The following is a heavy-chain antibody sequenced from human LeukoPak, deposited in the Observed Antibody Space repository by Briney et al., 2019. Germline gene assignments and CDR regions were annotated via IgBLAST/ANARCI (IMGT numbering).Heavy chain of an antibody. J-gene: IGHJ4*02. CDR3: AKDMQRLRRPTIQYFDY. CDR2: IRYDGSNK. Sequence: GGSLRLSCAASGFTFSSYGMHWVRQAPGKGLEWVAFIRYDGSNKYYADSVKGRFTISRDNSKDTLYLQMNNLRAEDTAVYYCAKDMQRLRRPTIQYFDYWGQGTLVTVSS. V-gene: IGHV3-30*02. D-gene: IGHD6-25*01. CDR1: GFTFSSYG.